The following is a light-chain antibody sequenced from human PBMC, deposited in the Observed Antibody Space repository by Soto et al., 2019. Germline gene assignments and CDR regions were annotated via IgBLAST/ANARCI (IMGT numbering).Light chain of an antibody. Sequence: EIVMTQSPATLSVSPGEGATLSCRASQSVSSDYLVWYQQKPGQAPRLLIYGASSRATGIPDRFSGSGSGTDFTLTISRLEPEDFAVYYCQQYNNWPPITFGQGTRLEIK. CDR3: QQYNNWPPIT. CDR2: GAS. V-gene: IGKV3-20*01. CDR1: QSVSSDY. J-gene: IGKJ5*01.